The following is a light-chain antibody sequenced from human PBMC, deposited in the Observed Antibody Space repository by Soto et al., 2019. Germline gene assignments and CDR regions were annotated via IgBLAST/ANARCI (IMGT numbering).Light chain of an antibody. CDR3: QQYGSSPRT. CDR2: GAS. CDR1: QSVSSSY. Sequence: EIVLTQSPGTLSLSPGERGTLSCRASQSVSSSYLASYQHKPGQAPRPLIYGASSRATGIPDRFSGSGSGTDITLTISRLEPEDFAVYYCQQYGSSPRTFGQGTKVEIK. J-gene: IGKJ1*01. V-gene: IGKV3-20*01.